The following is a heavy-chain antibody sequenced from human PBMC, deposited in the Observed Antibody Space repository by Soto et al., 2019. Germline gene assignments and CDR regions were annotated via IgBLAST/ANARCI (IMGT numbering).Heavy chain of an antibody. CDR2: ISAYNGNT. J-gene: IGHJ4*02. D-gene: IGHD3-10*01. CDR1: GYTFTSYG. V-gene: IGHV1-18*01. CDR3: ARGRVEWFGELITDDY. Sequence: AASVKVSCKASGYTFTSYGISWVRQAPGQGLEWMGWISAYNGNTNYAQKLQGRVTMTTDTSTSTAYMELRSLRSDDTAVYYCARGRVEWFGELITDDYWGQGTLVTVSS.